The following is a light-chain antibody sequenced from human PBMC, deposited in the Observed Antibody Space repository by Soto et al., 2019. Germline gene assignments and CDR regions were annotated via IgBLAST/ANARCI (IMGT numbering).Light chain of an antibody. Sequence: EIVLTQSPGTLSLSPGERATLSCRASQSVSSSYLAWYQQKPGQAPRLLIYGASSRATGIPDRFSGSGSGTDFTLTIRSLEPEDFAVYYCQQYGSSPLYTVGQGNKLEIK. CDR2: GAS. J-gene: IGKJ2*01. CDR1: QSVSSSY. CDR3: QQYGSSPLYT. V-gene: IGKV3-20*01.